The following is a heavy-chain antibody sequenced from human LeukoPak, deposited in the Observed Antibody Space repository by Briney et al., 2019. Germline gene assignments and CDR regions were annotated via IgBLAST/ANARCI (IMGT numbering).Heavy chain of an antibody. V-gene: IGHV3-30*18. CDR2: ISYDGSNK. J-gene: IGHJ4*02. CDR1: GFTFSSYG. D-gene: IGHD3-22*01. CDR3: AKDGYDYDSSGYYRHLDY. Sequence: GGSLRLSCAASGFTFSSYGMHWVRQAPGKGLEWVAVISYDGSNKYYADSVKGRFTISRDNSKNTLYLQMNSLRAEDTAVYYRAKDGYDYDSSGYYRHLDYWGQGTLVTVSS.